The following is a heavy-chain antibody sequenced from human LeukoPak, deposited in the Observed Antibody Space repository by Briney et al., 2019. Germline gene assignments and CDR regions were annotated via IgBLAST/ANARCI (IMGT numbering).Heavy chain of an antibody. V-gene: IGHV3-9*01. D-gene: IGHD6-13*01. CDR1: GFTFDDYA. CDR3: VAAAGNDYYYYGMDV. Sequence: PGRSLRLSCAASGFTFDDYAMHWVRQAPGKGLEWVPGISWNSGSIGYADSVKGRFTISRDNAKNSLNLQMNSLRAEDTALYYCVAAAGNDYYYYGMDVWGQGTTVTVSS. CDR2: ISWNSGSI. J-gene: IGHJ6*02.